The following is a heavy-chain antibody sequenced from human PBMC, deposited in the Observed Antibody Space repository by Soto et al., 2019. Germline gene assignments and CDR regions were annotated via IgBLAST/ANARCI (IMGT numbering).Heavy chain of an antibody. D-gene: IGHD3-3*01. CDR2: IKKDGSEK. CDR1: GFTFSSYW. Sequence: EVQLVESGGGLVQPGGALRLSCAASGFTFSSYWMSWVRQAPGKGLEWVANIKKDGSEKYYVDSVKGRFTISRDNAKNSLYLQMNSLRAEDTAVYYCARGRYSYYDFWSGSLPYYYYGMDVWGQGTTVTVSS. CDR3: ARGRYSYYDFWSGSLPYYYYGMDV. V-gene: IGHV3-7*01. J-gene: IGHJ6*02.